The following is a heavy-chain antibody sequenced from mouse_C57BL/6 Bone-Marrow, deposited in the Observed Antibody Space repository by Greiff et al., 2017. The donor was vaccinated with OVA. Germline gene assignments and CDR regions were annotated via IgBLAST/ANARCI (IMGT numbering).Heavy chain of an antibody. CDR3: ARCDYYGSSYGFAY. CDR2: IDPSDSET. V-gene: IGHV1-52*01. J-gene: IGHJ3*01. D-gene: IGHD1-1*01. Sequence: VQLQQPGAELVRPGSSVKLSCKASGYTFTSYWMHWVKQRPIQGLEWIGNIDPSDSETHYNQKFKDKATLTVDKSSSTAYMQLSSLTSEDSAVYYCARCDYYGSSYGFAYWGQGTLVTVSA. CDR1: GYTFTSYW.